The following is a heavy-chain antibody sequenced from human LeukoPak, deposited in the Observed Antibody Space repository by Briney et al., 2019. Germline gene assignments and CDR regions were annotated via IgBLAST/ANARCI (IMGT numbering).Heavy chain of an antibody. CDR3: ASSISVAGTAISPDY. V-gene: IGHV1-2*02. Sequence: GASVKVSCKASGYTFTGYYMHWVRQAPGQGLEWMGWINPNSGGTNYAQKFQGRVTMTRDTSISTAYMELSRLRSDDTAVYYCASSISVAGTAISPDYWGQRTLVTVSS. CDR2: INPNSGGT. CDR1: GYTFTGYY. J-gene: IGHJ4*02. D-gene: IGHD6-19*01.